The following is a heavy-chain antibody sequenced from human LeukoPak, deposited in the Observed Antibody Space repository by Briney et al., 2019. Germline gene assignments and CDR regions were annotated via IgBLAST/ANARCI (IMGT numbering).Heavy chain of an antibody. D-gene: IGHD5-12*01. Sequence: NPSQTLSLTCTVSGGSISSGGYYWSWIRQHPGKGLEWIAYIYYGGSTYYNPSLKSRVTISVDTSKNQFSLKLSSVTAADTAVYFCATRLPGGYSLEWGQGTLVTVSS. V-gene: IGHV4-31*03. J-gene: IGHJ4*02. CDR2: IYYGGST. CDR1: GGSISSGGYY. CDR3: ATRLPGGYSLE.